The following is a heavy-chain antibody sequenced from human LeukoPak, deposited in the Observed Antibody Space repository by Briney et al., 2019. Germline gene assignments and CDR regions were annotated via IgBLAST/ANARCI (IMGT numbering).Heavy chain of an antibody. CDR2: INHSGGT. V-gene: IGHV4-34*01. J-gene: IGHJ4*02. CDR3: ARAAVVAHFDY. Sequence: SETLSLTCAVYGGSFSTYYWSWIRQPPGKGLEWIGEINHSGGTSYNPSLKSRVTISVDTSKNQFSLKLSSVTAADTAVYYCARAAVVAHFDYWGQGTLVTVSS. D-gene: IGHD3-22*01. CDR1: GGSFSTYY.